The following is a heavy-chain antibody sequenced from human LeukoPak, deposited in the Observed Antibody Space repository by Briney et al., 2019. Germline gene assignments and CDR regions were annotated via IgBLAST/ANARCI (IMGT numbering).Heavy chain of an antibody. CDR2: INPDASRI. CDR1: GFTFSSYW. J-gene: IGHJ4*02. CDR3: ARGLGGSGSYYNEYYFDY. V-gene: IGHV3-74*03. D-gene: IGHD3-10*01. Sequence: PGGSLRLSCAASGFTFSSYWMHWVRQAPAKGLVGVSRINPDASRIKYADSVKGRFTISRDNAKNTLYLQMNSLRAEDTAVYYCARGLGGSGSYYNEYYFDYWGQGTLVTVSS.